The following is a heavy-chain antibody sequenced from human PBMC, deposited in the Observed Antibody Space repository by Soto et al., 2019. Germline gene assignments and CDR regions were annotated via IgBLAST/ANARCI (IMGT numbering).Heavy chain of an antibody. CDR3: ARDGSGWSRSP. CDR2: ISTHYKI. CDR1: GFTFSAYS. J-gene: IGHJ5*02. D-gene: IGHD6-19*01. Sequence: GGTLRIACAGSGFTFSAYSMRWLRQAPGKGLDWVSTISTHYKIYYTDSVNGRFTISRDNAQNSLYLEMNSLRVEDTAVYYCARDGSGWSRSPWGQGTLVTVSS. V-gene: IGHV3-21*01.